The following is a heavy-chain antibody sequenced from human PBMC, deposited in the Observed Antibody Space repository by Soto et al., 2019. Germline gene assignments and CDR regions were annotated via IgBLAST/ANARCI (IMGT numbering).Heavy chain of an antibody. Sequence: GGSLRLSCAASGFTFSSYAMSWVRQAPGKGLEWVSAISGSGGSTYYADSVKGRFTISRDNSKNTLYLQMNSLRAEDTAVYYCAKIVDSSGYYYIDYWGQGTLVTVSS. CDR2: ISGSGGST. D-gene: IGHD3-22*01. V-gene: IGHV3-23*01. J-gene: IGHJ4*02. CDR3: AKIVDSSGYYYIDY. CDR1: GFTFSSYA.